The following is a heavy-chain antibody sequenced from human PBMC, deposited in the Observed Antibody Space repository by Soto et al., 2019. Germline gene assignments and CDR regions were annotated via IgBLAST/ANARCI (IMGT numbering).Heavy chain of an antibody. Sequence: GEALKISCKGSGYSFTSYWISWVRHMPRKGLEWMGRIDPSDSYTNYSSSYQGHVTISADKSISTAYLQWSSLKASDTAMYYCALERFYQDAFTIWGRGTMVTVSS. CDR1: GYSFTSYW. CDR3: ALERFYQDAFTI. J-gene: IGHJ3*02. CDR2: IDPSDSYT. V-gene: IGHV5-10-1*01. D-gene: IGHD2-2*01.